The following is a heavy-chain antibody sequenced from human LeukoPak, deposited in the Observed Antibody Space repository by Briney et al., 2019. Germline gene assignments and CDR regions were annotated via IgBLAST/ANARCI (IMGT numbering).Heavy chain of an antibody. V-gene: IGHV3-30-3*01. CDR1: GFAFSSYA. J-gene: IGHJ4*02. Sequence: GGSLRLSCAASGFAFSSYAMHWVRQAPGKGLEWVAVLSYDGSNKYYADSVKGRFTISRDNSKNTLYLQMNSLRAEDTAVYYCARGPGYSGYDFCDYWGQGTLVTVSS. D-gene: IGHD5-12*01. CDR3: ARGPGYSGYDFCDY. CDR2: LSYDGSNK.